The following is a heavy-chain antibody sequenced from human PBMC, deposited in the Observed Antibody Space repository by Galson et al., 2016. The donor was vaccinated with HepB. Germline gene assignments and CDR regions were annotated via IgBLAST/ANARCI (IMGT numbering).Heavy chain of an antibody. V-gene: IGHV3-23*01. Sequence: SLRLSCAASRFTLSYFYMSWVRQAPGKGLEWVSGISGSGGSTYYADSVKGRFTISRDNSKNTLFLQMNSLRAEDTAVYYCTRATVDWGQGTLVTVSS. J-gene: IGHJ4*02. CDR2: ISGSGGST. D-gene: IGHD4-23*01. CDR1: RFTLSYFY. CDR3: TRATVD.